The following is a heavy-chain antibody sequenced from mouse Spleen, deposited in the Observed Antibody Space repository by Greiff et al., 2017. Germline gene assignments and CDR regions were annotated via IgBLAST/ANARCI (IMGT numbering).Heavy chain of an antibody. Sequence: QVQLKESGPGLVAPSQSLSITCTISGFSLTSYGVHWVRQPPGKGLEWLVVIWSDGSTTYNSALKSRLSISKDNSKSQVFLKMNSLQADDTAIYYCARSLYGNYEGWDYWGQGTTLTVSS. D-gene: IGHD2-1*01. V-gene: IGHV2-6-1*01. CDR2: IWSDGST. CDR1: GFSLTSYG. J-gene: IGHJ2*01. CDR3: ARSLYGNYEGWDY.